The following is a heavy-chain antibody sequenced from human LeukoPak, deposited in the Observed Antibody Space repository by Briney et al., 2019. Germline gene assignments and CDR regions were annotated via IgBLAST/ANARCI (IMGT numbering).Heavy chain of an antibody. CDR1: GFAVSSNY. V-gene: IGHV3-23*01. J-gene: IGHJ4*02. CDR3: AKDKRPKDYYDSSGSHYFDY. CDR2: LGGSDSST. D-gene: IGHD3-22*01. Sequence: GGSLRLSCAASGFAVSSNYMNWVRQAPGKGLEWVSTLGGSDSSTYYADSVKGRFTISRDNSKNTLYLQMNSLRAEDTAVYYCAKDKRPKDYYDSSGSHYFDYWGQGTLVTVSS.